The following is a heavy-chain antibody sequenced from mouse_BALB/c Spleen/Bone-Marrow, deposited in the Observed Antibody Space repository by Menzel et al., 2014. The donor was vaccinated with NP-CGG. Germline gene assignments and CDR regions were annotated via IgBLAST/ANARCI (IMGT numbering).Heavy chain of an antibody. CDR3: ARIYYYGRDY. CDR1: GYTFTNYW. V-gene: IGHV1-7*01. Sequence: QVQLQQSGAELAKPGASVKMSCKASGYTFTNYWMHWVKQRPGQGLEWIGYINPSTGYTEYNQKFKDKATLTADKSSSTAYMQLSSLTSEDSAVYYCARIYYYGRDYWGLGTTLTVSS. J-gene: IGHJ2*01. CDR2: INPSTGYT. D-gene: IGHD1-1*01.